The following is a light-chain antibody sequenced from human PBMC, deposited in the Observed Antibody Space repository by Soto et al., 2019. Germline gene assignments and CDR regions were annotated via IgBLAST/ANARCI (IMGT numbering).Light chain of an antibody. J-gene: IGKJ2*01. CDR1: QRITDNF. CDR3: QQYGRSPFT. Sequence: EIVLTQSPVTLSLSPGERATLSCRASQRITDNFLSWFQQKPGLAPSLLISGASTRASGVPDRFSGCGSGTDFVLTISRLEPEDFAVYFCQQYGRSPFTFGQGTKLQIK. CDR2: GAS. V-gene: IGKV3-20*01.